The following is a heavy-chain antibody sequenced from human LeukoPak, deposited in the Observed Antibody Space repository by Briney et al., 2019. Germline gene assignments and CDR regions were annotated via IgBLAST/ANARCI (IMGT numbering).Heavy chain of an antibody. Sequence: KPSETLCLTCAVYGGSFSGYYWSWIRQPPGKGLDWIGDINHSGSTNYNPSLKSRVHISVDTSKIQFSLKLSSVTAADTAVYYCARGYSGYDPYFDYGGQGTLVTVSS. D-gene: IGHD5-12*01. CDR3: ARGYSGYDPYFDY. J-gene: IGHJ4*02. CDR2: INHSGST. CDR1: GGSFSGYY. V-gene: IGHV4-34*01.